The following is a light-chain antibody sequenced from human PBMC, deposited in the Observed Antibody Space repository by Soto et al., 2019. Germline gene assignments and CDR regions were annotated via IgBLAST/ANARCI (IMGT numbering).Light chain of an antibody. CDR2: EVS. Sequence: QSALTQPASVSGSPGQSITTSGTGTTSDFGGYNYVSWCQQHPGKAPKLMIYEVSNRPSGVSNRFSGSKSGNTASLTISGLQAEDEADYYCSSYTSSSTPFVFGTGTKVTV. V-gene: IGLV2-14*01. CDR1: TSDFGGYNY. J-gene: IGLJ1*01. CDR3: SSYTSSSTPFV.